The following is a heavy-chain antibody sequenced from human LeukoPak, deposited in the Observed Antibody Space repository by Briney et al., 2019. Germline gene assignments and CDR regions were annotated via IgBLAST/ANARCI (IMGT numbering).Heavy chain of an antibody. D-gene: IGHD3-3*01. CDR1: GFTVSSNY. Sequence: GGSLRLSCAASGFTVSSNYISWVRQAPGRGLEWVSVIYSGGTTYYADSVEGRFTISRDNAKNSLYLQMNSLRAEDTAVYYCARVEESASFDPWGQGTLVTVSS. CDR2: IYSGGTT. V-gene: IGHV3-53*01. CDR3: ARVEESASFDP. J-gene: IGHJ5*02.